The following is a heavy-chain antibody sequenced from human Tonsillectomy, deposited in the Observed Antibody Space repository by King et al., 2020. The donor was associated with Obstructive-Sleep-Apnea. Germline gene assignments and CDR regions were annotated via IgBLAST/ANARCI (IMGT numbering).Heavy chain of an antibody. Sequence: VQLVESGGGLVQPGGSLRLSCAASGFTFSSYWMSWVRQAPGKGLEWVANIKQDGSERYYVDSVKGRFTISRDNAKISLFLQMNSLRAEDTAVYYCAREWSGYYLPYFDYWGPGTLVTVSS. V-gene: IGHV3-7*01. D-gene: IGHD3-3*01. CDR2: IKQDGSER. J-gene: IGHJ4*02. CDR3: AREWSGYYLPYFDY. CDR1: GFTFSSYW.